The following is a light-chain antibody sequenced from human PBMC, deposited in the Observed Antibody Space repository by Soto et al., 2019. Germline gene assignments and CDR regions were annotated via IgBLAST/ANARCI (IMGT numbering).Light chain of an antibody. CDR2: DAS. CDR1: QSINYW. Sequence: GDRVTITCRASQSINYWLAWYQQRPGKAPKVLIFDASNLESGVPSRFSGSGSGTEFTLTISSLQPDDFATYYCQQYNSYSGTFGQGTKV. J-gene: IGKJ1*01. V-gene: IGKV1-5*01. CDR3: QQYNSYSGT.